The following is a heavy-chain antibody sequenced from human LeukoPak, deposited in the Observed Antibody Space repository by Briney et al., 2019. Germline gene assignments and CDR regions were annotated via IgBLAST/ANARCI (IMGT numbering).Heavy chain of an antibody. CDR2: IIPILGTA. J-gene: IGHJ6*03. CDR3: ASGKHSSSWHKDYYYYLDL. D-gene: IGHD6-13*01. CDR1: GGTFSSYA. Sequence: SVKVSCKASGGTFSSYAISWVRQAPGQGLEWMGGIIPILGTANYAQKLQGGVTLTTDESTRAAFMEPSSLRSEDAAVFYLASGKHSSSWHKDYYYYLDLWGKGTTVTVSS. V-gene: IGHV1-69*05.